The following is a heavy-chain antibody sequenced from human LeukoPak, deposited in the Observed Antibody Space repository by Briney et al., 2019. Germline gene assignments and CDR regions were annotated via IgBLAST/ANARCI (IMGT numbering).Heavy chain of an antibody. CDR1: GYTFTSYG. Sequence: ASVKVSCKASGYTFTSYGISWVRQAPGQGLEWMGWISAYNGNTNYAQKLQGRVTMTTDTSTSTAYMELRSLRSDDTAVYYCARGATYYYDSSGYYFDYWGQGTLVAVSS. D-gene: IGHD3-22*01. V-gene: IGHV1-18*01. J-gene: IGHJ4*02. CDR3: ARGATYYYDSSGYYFDY. CDR2: ISAYNGNT.